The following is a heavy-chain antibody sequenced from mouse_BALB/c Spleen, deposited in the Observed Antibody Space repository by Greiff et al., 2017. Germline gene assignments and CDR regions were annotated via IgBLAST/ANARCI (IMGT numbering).Heavy chain of an antibody. CDR3: SPYGSWCFDV. V-gene: IGHV14-3*02. J-gene: IGHJ1*01. Sequence: EVQLQQSGAELVKPGASVKLSCTASGFNIKDTYMHWVKQRPEQGLAWIGRIAPANGNIKYDQKFQGKATITADTSSNTAYLQLSSLTSEDTAVYYCSPYGSWCFDVWGAGTTVTVSS. CDR2: IAPANGNI. CDR1: GFNIKDTY. D-gene: IGHD2-1*01.